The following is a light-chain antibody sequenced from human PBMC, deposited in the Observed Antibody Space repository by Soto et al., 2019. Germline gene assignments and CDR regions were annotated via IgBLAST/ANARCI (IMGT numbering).Light chain of an antibody. J-gene: IGKJ5*01. CDR3: QQRSNWPVT. V-gene: IGKV3-11*01. Sequence: ATLSVSGESGDIRCCRASQSISGALAWYQQKPGQAPRLLIYDASNRATGIPARFSGSGSGTAFTLTLRSLDPEDSAVYYCQQRSNWPVTFGQGTRLEIK. CDR1: QSISGA. CDR2: DAS.